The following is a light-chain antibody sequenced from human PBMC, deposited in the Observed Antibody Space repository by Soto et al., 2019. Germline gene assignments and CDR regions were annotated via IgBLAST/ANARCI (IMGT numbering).Light chain of an antibody. Sequence: QSALTQPASVSGSLGQSITISCTGSNRDIGAYNLVSWYQQYPDTAPKLIIYEVRNRPSGVSYRFTGSRSGNTASLTISALQAEDEADYYCSSYTSSSTLNYVFGTGTKLTVL. CDR1: NRDIGAYNL. V-gene: IGLV2-14*01. CDR2: EVR. J-gene: IGLJ1*01. CDR3: SSYTSSSTLNYV.